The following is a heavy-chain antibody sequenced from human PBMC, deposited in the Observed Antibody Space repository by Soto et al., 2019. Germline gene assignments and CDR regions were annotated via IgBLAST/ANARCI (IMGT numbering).Heavy chain of an antibody. CDR3: ARSPRSSPYFDY. V-gene: IGHV5-51*01. Sequence: GESLKISCQCSGYTFSNFWIGWVRQLPGKGLEWMGIIYPGDHETRCSPSFHGKVTISADKSINTAYLQWNSLEASDTAFYFCARSPRSSPYFDYWGQGAPVTVSS. D-gene: IGHD6-13*01. J-gene: IGHJ4*02. CDR2: IYPGDHET. CDR1: GYTFSNFW.